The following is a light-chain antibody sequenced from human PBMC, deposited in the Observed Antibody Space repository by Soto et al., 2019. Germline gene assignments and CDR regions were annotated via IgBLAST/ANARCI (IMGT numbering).Light chain of an antibody. CDR1: QSVSSS. V-gene: IGKV3-11*01. CDR3: QQRSNWPPEVT. CDR2: DAS. Sequence: EIVLTQSPDTLSLSPGERATLSGRASQSVSSSLAWYQQKPGQAPRLLIYDASNRATGIPARFSGSGSGTDCTLTISSLEPEDFAVYYCQQRSNWPPEVTFGPGTKVDIK. J-gene: IGKJ3*01.